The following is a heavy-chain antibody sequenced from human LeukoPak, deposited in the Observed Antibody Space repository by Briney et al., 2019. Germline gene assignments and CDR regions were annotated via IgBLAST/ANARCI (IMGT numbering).Heavy chain of an antibody. Sequence: PGGSLRLSCAASGFTFDDYGMSGVRQAPGKGLEWVSGINWNGGSTVYADSVKGRFTISRDNAKNSLYLQMNSLRAEDTALYYCARDGRLGELSLSKPFFDYWGQGTLVTVSS. D-gene: IGHD3-16*02. CDR3: ARDGRLGELSLSKPFFDY. CDR2: INWNGGST. CDR1: GFTFDDYG. V-gene: IGHV3-20*04. J-gene: IGHJ4*02.